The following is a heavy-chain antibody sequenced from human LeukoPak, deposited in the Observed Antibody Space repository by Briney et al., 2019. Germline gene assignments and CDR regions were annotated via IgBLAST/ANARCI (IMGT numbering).Heavy chain of an antibody. CDR1: GFTFSSYG. CDR3: TSDRVLYGLDV. CDR2: IKSDGSET. Sequence: PGGSLRLSCAASGFTFSSYGMHWVRQGPGKGLMWVSRIKSDGSETSSAESLEGRFTISRDNARNMLYLQMNSLRPEDTAIYYCTSDRVLYGLDVWGQGTTVTVSS. V-gene: IGHV3-74*01. J-gene: IGHJ6*02.